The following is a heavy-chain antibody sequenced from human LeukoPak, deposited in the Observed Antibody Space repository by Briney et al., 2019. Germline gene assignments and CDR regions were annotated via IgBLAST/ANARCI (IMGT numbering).Heavy chain of an antibody. CDR3: ARDRRYCSTSSCSAPDV. Sequence: GASVKVSCKASGYTFTGYYTHWVRQAPGQGLEWMGWINPNSGGTNYAQKFQGRVTMTRDTSISTAYMELSRLRSDDTAVYYCARDRRYCSTSSCSAPDVWGQGTTVTVSS. J-gene: IGHJ6*02. CDR2: INPNSGGT. CDR1: GYTFTGYY. D-gene: IGHD2-2*01. V-gene: IGHV1-2*02.